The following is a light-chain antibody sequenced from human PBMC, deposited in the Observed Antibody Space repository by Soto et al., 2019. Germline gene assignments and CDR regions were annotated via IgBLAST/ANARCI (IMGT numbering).Light chain of an antibody. Sequence: QSALTQPASVSGSPGQSITISCTGTINDVGGYNYVSWYQHHPGKAPKLMIYEVTNRPSGVSDRFSGSKSGNTASLTVSGLQADDEGHYYCSSYAGSNNFVFGTGTKLTVL. CDR2: EVT. V-gene: IGLV2-8*01. CDR1: INDVGGYNY. CDR3: SSYAGSNNFV. J-gene: IGLJ1*01.